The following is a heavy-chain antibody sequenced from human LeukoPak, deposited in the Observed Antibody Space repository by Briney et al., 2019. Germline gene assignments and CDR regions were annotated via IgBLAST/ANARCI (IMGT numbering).Heavy chain of an antibody. CDR3: AKVAQVAVAGMGQDSKGYFDY. CDR1: GFTFRSYA. Sequence: GGSLRLSWAASGFTFRSYAMSWVRQAPGKGLEWVSAMSGSGGNTYYADSVKGRFTISRDNSKNTVYLQMNSLRAEDTAVYYCAKVAQVAVAGMGQDSKGYFDYWGPGTLVTVSS. CDR2: MSGSGGNT. D-gene: IGHD6-19*01. J-gene: IGHJ4*02. V-gene: IGHV3-23*01.